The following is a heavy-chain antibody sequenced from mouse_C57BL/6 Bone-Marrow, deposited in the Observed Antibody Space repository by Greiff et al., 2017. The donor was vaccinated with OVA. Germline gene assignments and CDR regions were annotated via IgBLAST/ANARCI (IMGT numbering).Heavy chain of an antibody. CDR2: IYPRSGNT. J-gene: IGHJ1*03. Sequence: QVQLKQSGAVLARPGASVKLSCKASGYTFTSYGISWVKQRTGQGLEWIGEIYPRSGNTYYNEKFKGKATLTADKSSSTAYMELRSLTSEDSAVYFCARSGSTFDVWGTGTTVTVSS. V-gene: IGHV1-81*01. CDR1: GYTFTSYG. D-gene: IGHD1-1*01. CDR3: ARSGSTFDV.